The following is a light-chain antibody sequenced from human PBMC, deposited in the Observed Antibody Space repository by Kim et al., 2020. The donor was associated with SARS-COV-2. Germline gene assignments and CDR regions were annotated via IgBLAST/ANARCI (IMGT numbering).Light chain of an antibody. CDR2: WAS. Sequence: DIVMTQSPDSLAVSLGERATINCKSSQSVLYSSDNKNYLAWYQQKPGQPPKELIYWASTRESGVPDRFSGSGSGTDFTLTISSLQAEDVAVYYCQQYYSTPRTFGQGTKVDIK. V-gene: IGKV4-1*01. CDR1: QSVLYSSDNKNY. CDR3: QQYYSTPRT. J-gene: IGKJ1*01.